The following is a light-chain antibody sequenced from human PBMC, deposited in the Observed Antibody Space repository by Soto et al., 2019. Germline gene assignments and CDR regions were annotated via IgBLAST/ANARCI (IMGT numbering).Light chain of an antibody. V-gene: IGKV3D-7*01. CDR3: QQSYSTLWT. CDR2: GAS. J-gene: IGKJ1*01. CDR1: QSVSSSY. Sequence: PGGRVTLSCRASQSVSSSYLTWYQQKPGQAPRLLIYGASTRATGIPARFSGSGSGTDFTLTISSLQPEDFATYYCQQSYSTLWTFGQGTKVDIK.